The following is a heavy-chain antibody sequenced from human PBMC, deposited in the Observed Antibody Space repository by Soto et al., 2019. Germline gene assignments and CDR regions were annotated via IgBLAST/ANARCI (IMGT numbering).Heavy chain of an antibody. CDR2: FGVSIPYI. D-gene: IGHD2-2*01. CDR3: ARQDCSTTNCYGRQEYYGLDV. J-gene: IGHJ6*02. CDR1: GFTFSSYN. V-gene: IGHV3-21*01. Sequence: PGGSLRLSCAASGFTFSSYNMNWVRQAPGKGLEWVSSFGVSIPYIYYADSVKGRFTISRDNSKHTLYLQMNSLRAEDTAVYYCARQDCSTTNCYGRQEYYGLDVWGRGTTVTVSS.